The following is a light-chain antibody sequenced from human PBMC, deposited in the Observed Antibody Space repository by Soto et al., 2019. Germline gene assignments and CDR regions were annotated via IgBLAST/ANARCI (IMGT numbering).Light chain of an antibody. J-gene: IGKJ5*01. CDR2: AAS. V-gene: IGKV1-39*01. CDR1: QSINSY. CDR3: QQSYSTPQIT. Sequence: DMQITQSPSSLSSSVGDRVTITCLSSQSINSYLNWYQQKPGKAPKLLIYAASSLQSGVPSRFSGSGSGTDFTLTISSLQPEDFATYYCQQSYSTPQITFGQGTRLEIX.